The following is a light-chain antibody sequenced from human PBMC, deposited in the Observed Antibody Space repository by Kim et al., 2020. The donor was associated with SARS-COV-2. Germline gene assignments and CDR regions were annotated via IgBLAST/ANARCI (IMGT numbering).Light chain of an antibody. CDR1: SSNIGAGED. CDR2: GNS. CDR3: QSYDSSLSGGV. J-gene: IGLJ3*02. Sequence: QRVTTSCTGSSSNIGAGEDVHWYQQLPGTAPKLLIYGNSNRPSGVPDRFSGSKSGTSASLAITGLQAEDEADYDGQSYDSSLSGGVFGGGTQLTVL. V-gene: IGLV1-40*01.